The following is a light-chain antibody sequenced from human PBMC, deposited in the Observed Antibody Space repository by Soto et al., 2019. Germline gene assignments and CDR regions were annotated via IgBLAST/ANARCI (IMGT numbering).Light chain of an antibody. Sequence: QTVVTQEPSFSVSPGRTVTLTCGLSSGSVSTSYYPSWYQQTPGQAPRTLFYSTNTRSSGVPDRFSGSILGNKAALTITGAQADDESDYYCVLYMGSGIGVFGGGTKLTVL. CDR3: VLYMGSGIGV. V-gene: IGLV8-61*01. CDR1: SGSVSTSYY. J-gene: IGLJ3*02. CDR2: STN.